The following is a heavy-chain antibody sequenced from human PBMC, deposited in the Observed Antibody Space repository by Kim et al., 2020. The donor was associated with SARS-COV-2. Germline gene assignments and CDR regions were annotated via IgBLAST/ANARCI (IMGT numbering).Heavy chain of an antibody. CDR2: IYSGGST. J-gene: IGHJ1*01. Sequence: GGSLRLSCAASGFTVSSNYMSWVRQAPGKGLEWVSVIYSGGSTYYADSVKGRFTISRDNSKNTLYLQMNSLRAEDTAVYYCARARGWELLYFQHWGQGTLVTVSS. CDR3: ARARGWELLYFQH. CDR1: GFTVSSNY. V-gene: IGHV3-53*01. D-gene: IGHD1-26*01.